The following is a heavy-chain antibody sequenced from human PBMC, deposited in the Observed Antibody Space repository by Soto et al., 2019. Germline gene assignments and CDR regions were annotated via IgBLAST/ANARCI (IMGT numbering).Heavy chain of an antibody. CDR2: ISSSGDYL. CDR3: VRGVDDEDRAAAPWFYFDK. V-gene: IGHV3-21*01. D-gene: IGHD6-25*01. J-gene: IGHJ4*02. CDR1: GTTFRRNN. Sequence: GGSLRLSCAASGTTFRRNNMNWVRQVPGKGLEWVASISSSGDYLYYADSVKGRFIISRDNFQNSLFLQMNNLRADDTAVYYCVRGVDDEDRAAAPWFYFDKWGQGT.